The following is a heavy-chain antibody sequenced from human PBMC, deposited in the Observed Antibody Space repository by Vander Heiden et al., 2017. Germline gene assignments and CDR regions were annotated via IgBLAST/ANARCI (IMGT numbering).Heavy chain of an antibody. CDR3: ARVPPYYYGMDV. V-gene: IGHV1-69*01. CDR1: A. CDR2: IIPIFGTA. Sequence: AISWVRQAPGQGLEWMGGIIPIFGTANYAQKFQGRVTITADESTSTAYMELSSLRSEDTAVYCCARVPPYYYGMDVWGDGTTVAVSS. J-gene: IGHJ6*04.